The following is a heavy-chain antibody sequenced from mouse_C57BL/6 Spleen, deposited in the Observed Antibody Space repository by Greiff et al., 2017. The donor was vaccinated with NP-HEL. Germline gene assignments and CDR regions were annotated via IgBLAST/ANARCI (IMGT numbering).Heavy chain of an antibody. J-gene: IGHJ2*01. Sequence: VKLVESGPGLVAPSQSLSITCTVSGFSLTSSAISWVRQPPGKGLEWLGVIWTGGGPNYNSAIKSRMSISKVKYKSQVFLKMNSLQTDDTARYYCARCDYALYYFDYWGQGTTLTVSS. D-gene: IGHD2-4*01. CDR1: GFSLTSSA. CDR3: ARCDYALYYFDY. CDR2: IWTGGGP. V-gene: IGHV2-9-1*01.